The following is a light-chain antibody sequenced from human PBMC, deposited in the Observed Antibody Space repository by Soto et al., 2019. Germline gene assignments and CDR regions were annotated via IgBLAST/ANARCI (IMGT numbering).Light chain of an antibody. CDR2: RNN. CDR1: SSNIGVNY. Sequence: QSVLTQPPSASGTPGQRVTISCSGRSSNIGVNYVYWYQQLPGTAPKLLIYRNNQRPSGVPARFSGSKSGTSASLAISGLRSEDEADYYCAAWDDSLSGRVFGGGTKLTVL. V-gene: IGLV1-47*01. CDR3: AAWDDSLSGRV. J-gene: IGLJ3*02.